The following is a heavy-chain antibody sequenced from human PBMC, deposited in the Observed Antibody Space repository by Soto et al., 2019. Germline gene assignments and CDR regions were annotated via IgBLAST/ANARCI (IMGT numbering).Heavy chain of an antibody. CDR2: IIPIFGTA. CDR3: ASDYYDSSGYLDY. Sequence: SVKVSCKASGGTFSSYAISWVRQAPGQGLEWMGGIIPIFGTANYAQKFQGRVTITADESTSTAYMELSSLRSEDTAVYYCASDYYDSSGYLDYWGQGTLVTVSS. CDR1: GGTFSSYA. V-gene: IGHV1-69*13. D-gene: IGHD3-22*01. J-gene: IGHJ4*02.